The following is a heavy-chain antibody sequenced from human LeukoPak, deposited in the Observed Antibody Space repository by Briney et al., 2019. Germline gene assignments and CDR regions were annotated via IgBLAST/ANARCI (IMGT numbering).Heavy chain of an antibody. CDR3: GTQRDRYQPFAY. CDR1: GGSISSSNSY. J-gene: IGHJ4*02. Sequence: PSETLSLTCTVSGGSISSSNSYWGWIRQSPGKGLEWIGTISYSGSTYYNPSLNSRVTISVDTSKNQFSLRLSSVTAADTAVYYCGTQRDRYQPFAYSGQGTLVTVSS. CDR2: ISYSGST. V-gene: IGHV4-39*01. D-gene: IGHD2-2*01.